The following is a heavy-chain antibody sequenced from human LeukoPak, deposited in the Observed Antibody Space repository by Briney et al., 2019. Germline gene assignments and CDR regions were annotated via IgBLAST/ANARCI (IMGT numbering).Heavy chain of an antibody. V-gene: IGHV4-34*01. Sequence: PSETLSVTCAVYGGSFSGYYWSWIRQPPGKGLEWIGEINHSGSTNYNPSLKSRVTISVDTSKNQFSLKLSSVTAADTAVYYCATLWFGEYYYYGMDVWGQGTTVTVSS. CDR2: INHSGST. J-gene: IGHJ6*02. D-gene: IGHD3-10*01. CDR3: ATLWFGEYYYYGMDV. CDR1: GGSFSGYY.